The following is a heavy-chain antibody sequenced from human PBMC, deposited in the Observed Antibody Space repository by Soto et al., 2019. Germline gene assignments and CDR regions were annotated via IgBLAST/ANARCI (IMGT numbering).Heavy chain of an antibody. V-gene: IGHV3-33*01. CDR2: IWYDGSNK. J-gene: IGHJ6*02. Sequence: GGSLRLSCAASGFTFSSYGMHWVRQAPGKGLEWVAVIWYDGSNKYYADSVKGRFTISRDNSRNTLYLQMNSLRAEDTAVYYCARDSPRGYSGYDYVYYYYGMDVWGQGTTVTVSS. CDR3: ARDSPRGYSGYDYVYYYYGMDV. CDR1: GFTFSSYG. D-gene: IGHD5-12*01.